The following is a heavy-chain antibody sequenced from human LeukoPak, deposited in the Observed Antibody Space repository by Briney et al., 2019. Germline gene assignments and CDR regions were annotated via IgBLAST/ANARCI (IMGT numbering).Heavy chain of an antibody. V-gene: IGHV4-4*02. J-gene: IGHJ4*02. D-gene: IGHD6-19*01. CDR1: GGSISSSNW. Sequence: PSETLSLTCAVSGGSISSSNWWSWVRQPPGKGLEWIGEIYHRGSTNYNPSLKSRVTISVDKSKNQFSLKLSSVTAADTAVYYCAREGFAVAGTYFDYWGQGTLVTVSS. CDR3: AREGFAVAGTYFDY. CDR2: IYHRGST.